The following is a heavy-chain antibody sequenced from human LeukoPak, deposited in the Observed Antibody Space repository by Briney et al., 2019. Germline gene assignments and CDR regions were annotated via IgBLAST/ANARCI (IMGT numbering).Heavy chain of an antibody. CDR1: GFTFSSYA. CDR3: AKVSLPSLWFGELNDY. D-gene: IGHD3-10*01. Sequence: PGGSLRLSCAASGFTFSSYAMSWVRQPPGKGLEWVSSISGSDSSIYYADSVKGRFTISRDNSKNTLYLQMSSPRAEDTAVYFCAKVSLPSLWFGELNDYWGQGTLVAVSS. CDR2: ISGSDSSI. V-gene: IGHV3-23*01. J-gene: IGHJ4*02.